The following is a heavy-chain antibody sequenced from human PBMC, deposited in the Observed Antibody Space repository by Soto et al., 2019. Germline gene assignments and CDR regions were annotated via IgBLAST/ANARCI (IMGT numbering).Heavy chain of an antibody. CDR3: TRAGPIVYFDL. J-gene: IGHJ4*02. D-gene: IGHD3-16*02. CDR2: IIPSSGAT. CDR1: GYTLTGYY. V-gene: IGHV1-2*02. Sequence: ASVKVSCKASGYTLTGYYMHWVRQAPGQGLEWMGWIIPSSGATSYAQKFQGRVTMTRDTSINTAYMELSRLTSDDTAVYYCTRAGPIVYFDLWGQGSLVTVSS.